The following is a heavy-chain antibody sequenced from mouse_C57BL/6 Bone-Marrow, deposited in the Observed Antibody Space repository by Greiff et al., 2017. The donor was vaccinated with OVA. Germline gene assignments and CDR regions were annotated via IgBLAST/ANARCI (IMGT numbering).Heavy chain of an antibody. CDR3: ANLLRAFAY. D-gene: IGHD1-1*01. CDR2: INPNNGGT. J-gene: IGHJ3*01. CDR1: GYTFTDYY. V-gene: IGHV1-26*01. Sequence: EVQLQQSGPELVKPGASVKISCKASGYTFTDYYMNWVKQSHGKSLEWIGDINPNNGGTSYNQKFKGKATLTVDKSSSTAYMELRSLTSEDSAVYYCANLLRAFAYWGQGTLVTVSA.